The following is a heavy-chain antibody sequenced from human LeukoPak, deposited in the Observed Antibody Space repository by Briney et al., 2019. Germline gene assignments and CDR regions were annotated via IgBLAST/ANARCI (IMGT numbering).Heavy chain of an antibody. Sequence: GGSLRLSCTGAGFTFATYTFNWVRQAPGKGLEWVANMKGDGSEIHYADSVKGRFTISRDNAKNTLYLQMNSLRAEDTALYYCARPAYTAAYDLWGRGTMVTVSS. CDR1: GFTFATYT. CDR2: MKGDGSEI. J-gene: IGHJ3*01. CDR3: ARPAYTAAYDL. D-gene: IGHD3-16*01. V-gene: IGHV3-7*01.